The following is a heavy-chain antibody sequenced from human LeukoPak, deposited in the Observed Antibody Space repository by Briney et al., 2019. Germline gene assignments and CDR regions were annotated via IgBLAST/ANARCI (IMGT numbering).Heavy chain of an antibody. CDR3: ATWDSSSWYWFDY. V-gene: IGHV1-24*01. CDR1: GYTLTELS. J-gene: IGHJ4*02. D-gene: IGHD6-13*01. CDR2: FDPEDGET. Sequence: ASVKVSCKVSGYTLTELSMHWVRQAPGKGLEWMGGFDPEDGETIYAQKFQGRVTMTGDTSTDTAYMELSSLRSEDTAVYYCATWDSSSWYWFDYWGQGTLVTVSS.